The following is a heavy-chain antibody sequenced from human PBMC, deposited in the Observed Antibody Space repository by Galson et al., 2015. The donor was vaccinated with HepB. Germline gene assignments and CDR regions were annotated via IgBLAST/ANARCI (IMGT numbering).Heavy chain of an antibody. CDR2: IYSGGGT. J-gene: IGHJ4*02. V-gene: IGHV3-53*01. CDR1: GFIVSSNY. D-gene: IGHD5-18*01. CDR3: ARSGGNSPYYFDY. Sequence: SLRLSCAASGFIVSSNYMSWVRQAPGKGLEWVSVIYSGGGTFNADSVKGRFTISRDNSKNTLYLQMNSLRADDTAIYYCARSGGNSPYYFDYWGQGTLVTVSS.